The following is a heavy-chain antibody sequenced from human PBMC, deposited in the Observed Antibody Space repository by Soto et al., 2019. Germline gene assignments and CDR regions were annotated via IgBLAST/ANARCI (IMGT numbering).Heavy chain of an antibody. CDR1: GGTFSSYT. Sequence: QVQLVQSGAEFKKPGSSVKLSCRASGGTFSSYTLNWVRQAPGQALQWMGKIVPLVDIANYEQKLQGRVTITADKSTNTVSMELNSLISEDTAVYYCARSRGFATRFASFDLWGPGTRVTVSS. D-gene: IGHD3-16*01. J-gene: IGHJ4*02. V-gene: IGHV1-69*02. CDR2: IVPLVDIA. CDR3: ARSRGFATRFASFDL.